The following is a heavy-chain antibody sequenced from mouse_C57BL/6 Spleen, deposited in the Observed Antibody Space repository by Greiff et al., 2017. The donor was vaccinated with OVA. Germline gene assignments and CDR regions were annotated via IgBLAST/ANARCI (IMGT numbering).Heavy chain of an antibody. CDR2: IRNKANGYTT. D-gene: IGHD2-3*01. V-gene: IGHV7-3*01. J-gene: IGHJ1*03. CDR1: GFTFTDYY. CDR3: ARSLYDYGYFDV. Sequence: EVHLVESGGGLVQPGGSLSLSCAASGFTFTDYYMSWVRQPPGKALEWLGFIRNKANGYTTEYSASVKGRFTISRDNSQSILYLQMNALRAEDSATYYCARSLYDYGYFDVWGTGTTVTVSS.